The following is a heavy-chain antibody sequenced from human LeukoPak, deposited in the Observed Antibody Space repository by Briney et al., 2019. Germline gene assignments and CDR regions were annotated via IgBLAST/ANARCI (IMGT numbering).Heavy chain of an antibody. CDR1: GFTFSSYA. J-gene: IGHJ4*02. V-gene: IGHV3-23*01. CDR2: ISGSGGST. CDR3: ARGVRGAEVDY. D-gene: IGHD2-8*01. Sequence: GGSLRLSCAASGFTFSSYAMSWVRQAPGKGLEWVSAISGSGGSTYYADSVKGRFTISRDNAMKTLSLQMNSLRAEDTAVYYCARGVRGAEVDYWGQGTLVTVSS.